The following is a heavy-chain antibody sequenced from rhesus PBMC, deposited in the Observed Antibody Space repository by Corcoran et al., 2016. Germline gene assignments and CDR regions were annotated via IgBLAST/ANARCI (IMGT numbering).Heavy chain of an antibody. CDR2: IYGGSGTT. J-gene: IGHJ4*01. Sequence: QVQLQESGPGVVKASETLSLTCAVSGGSISGYYLWSWIRQPPGKGLEWIGDIYGGSGTTSYTPALKSRVIISIDTAKNHFSLKVNSVTAADTAVYYCARSLRYYSGSYYPDFDYWGQGVLVTVSS. CDR1: GGSISGYYL. V-gene: IGHV4-143*01. D-gene: IGHD3-16*01. CDR3: ARSLRYYSGSYYPDFDY.